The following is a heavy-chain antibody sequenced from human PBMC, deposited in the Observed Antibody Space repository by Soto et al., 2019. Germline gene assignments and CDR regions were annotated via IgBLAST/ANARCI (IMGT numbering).Heavy chain of an antibody. CDR3: ARSGVSYYDSSGRNWFDP. D-gene: IGHD3-22*01. V-gene: IGHV1-18*04. J-gene: IGHJ5*02. Sequence: ASVKVSCKASGYTFTSYGISWVRQAPGQGLEWMGWISAYNGNTNYAQKLQGRVTMTTDTSTSTAYMELRSLRSDDTAVYYCARSGVSYYDSSGRNWFDPWGQGTLVTASS. CDR1: GYTFTSYG. CDR2: ISAYNGNT.